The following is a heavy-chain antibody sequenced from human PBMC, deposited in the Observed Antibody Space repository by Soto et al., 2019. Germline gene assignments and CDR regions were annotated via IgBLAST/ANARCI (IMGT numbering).Heavy chain of an antibody. Sequence: GASVKVSCKASGYTFTSYAMHWVRQAPGQRLERMGWINAGNGNTKYSQKFQGRVTITSDTSASTAYMELSSLRSEDTVVYFCARDGGLRPLYYYYGMVVWGQGTTVTVSS. V-gene: IGHV1-3*01. J-gene: IGHJ6*02. CDR2: INAGNGNT. CDR3: ARDGGLRPLYYYYGMVV. CDR1: GYTFTSYA. D-gene: IGHD5-12*01.